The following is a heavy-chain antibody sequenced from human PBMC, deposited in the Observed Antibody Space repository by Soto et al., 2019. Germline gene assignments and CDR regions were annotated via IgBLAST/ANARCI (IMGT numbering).Heavy chain of an antibody. CDR2: ISHDGSNK. J-gene: IGHJ6*02. CDR3: AKDRLRGGFLTAATTSGMDV. V-gene: IGHV3-30*18. Sequence: QVQLVESGGGVVQPGRSLRLSCAASGFTFSSYGMHWVRQAPGKGLEWVALISHDGSNKYYVDSVKGRFTISRDNSKNPLFLQMNSLRAGDTAVYYCAKDRLRGGFLTAATTSGMDVWGQGTTVTVSS. CDR1: GFTFSSYG. D-gene: IGHD2-15*01.